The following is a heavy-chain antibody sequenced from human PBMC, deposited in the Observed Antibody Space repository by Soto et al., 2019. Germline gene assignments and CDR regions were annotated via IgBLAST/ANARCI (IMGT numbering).Heavy chain of an antibody. CDR1: GGSMNGYY. Sequence: SETLSLTCSVSGGSMNGYYWSWIRQTPGQGLEWLGFIYFSGSTRYNPSLMSRLTISLDKSKRQFSMSLSSVTAADTAVYYCARSVATPGTNIDFWGQGTL. CDR3: ARSVATPGTNIDF. CDR2: IYFSGST. J-gene: IGHJ4*02. D-gene: IGHD6-13*01. V-gene: IGHV4-4*09.